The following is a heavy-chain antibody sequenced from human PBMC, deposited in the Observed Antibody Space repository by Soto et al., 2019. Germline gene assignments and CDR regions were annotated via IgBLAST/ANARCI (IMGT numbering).Heavy chain of an antibody. D-gene: IGHD4-17*01. CDR3: ARDHRWGYEYGDYGDS. CDR1: GFGVDEYG. J-gene: IGHJ4*02. CDR2: INRHGDST. V-gene: IGHV3-20*04. Sequence: EVYLVESGGGVVRPGGSLRLSCAASGFGVDEYGMSWVRQCPGKGLEWVSGINRHGDSTGYADSVKGRFTISRDNAKNSLYLQMNGLRVEDTAFYYCARDHRWGYEYGDYGDSWGQVTLVTVSS.